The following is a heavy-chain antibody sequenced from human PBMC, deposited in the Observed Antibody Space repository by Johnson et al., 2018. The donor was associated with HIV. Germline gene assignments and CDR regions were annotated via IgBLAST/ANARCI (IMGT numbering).Heavy chain of an antibody. CDR1: GFTFSSYG. J-gene: IGHJ3*01. D-gene: IGHD5-18*01. CDR2: INWNGGST. Sequence: VQLVESGGGVVQPGGSLRLSCAASGFTFSSYGMSWVRQAPGKGLEWVSGINWNGGSTGYADSVKGRFTISRDNAKNSLYLQMNSLRAEDTALYYCARDGRDMVTRGSFDVWGQGTVVTVSS. CDR3: ARDGRDMVTRGSFDV. V-gene: IGHV3-20*04.